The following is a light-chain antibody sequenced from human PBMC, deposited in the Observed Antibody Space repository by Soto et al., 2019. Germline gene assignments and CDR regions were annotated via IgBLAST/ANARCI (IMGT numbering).Light chain of an antibody. CDR2: GAS. J-gene: IGKJ3*01. CDR1: RAVYIXX. Sequence: VVLTQSPATLSLSPGEPATLSCRASRAVYIXXLAWYQQKPGRTPTLLIYGASTRATGIPDRFSATGSGTEFSLTISSVEPEXXAVYXXXXYGASPFTFGPGTRVEI. CDR3: XXYGASPFT. V-gene: IGKV3-20*01.